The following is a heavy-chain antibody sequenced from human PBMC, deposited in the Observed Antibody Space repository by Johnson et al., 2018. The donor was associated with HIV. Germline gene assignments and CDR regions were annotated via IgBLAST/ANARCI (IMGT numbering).Heavy chain of an antibody. J-gene: IGHJ3*02. CDR3: ARERGYYGNPAFDI. D-gene: IGHD4-11*01. CDR2: IKQDGSEK. V-gene: IGHV3-7*01. CDR1: GFTFSSYW. Sequence: MMLVESGGGLVQPGGSLRLSCAASGFTFSSYWMSWVRQAPGKGLEWVANIKQDGSEKYYVDSLKGRFTISRDNAKNSLYLQMNSLRTEDTAVYYCARERGYYGNPAFDIWGQGTMVTVSS.